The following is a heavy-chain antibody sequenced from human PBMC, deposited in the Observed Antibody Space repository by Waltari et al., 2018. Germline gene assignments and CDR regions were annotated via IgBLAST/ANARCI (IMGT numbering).Heavy chain of an antibody. V-gene: IGHV4-59*11. J-gene: IGHJ3*02. CDR3: ARVREYYDSSGYLAGDAFDI. Sequence: QVQLQESGPGLVKPSETLSLTCTVSGGSISSHYWSWIRPPPGKGLEWIGYIYYSGSTNYNPSLKSRVTISVDTSKNQFSLKLSSVTAADTAVYYCARVREYYDSSGYLAGDAFDIWGQGTMVTVSS. CDR2: IYYSGST. CDR1: GGSISSHY. D-gene: IGHD3-22*01.